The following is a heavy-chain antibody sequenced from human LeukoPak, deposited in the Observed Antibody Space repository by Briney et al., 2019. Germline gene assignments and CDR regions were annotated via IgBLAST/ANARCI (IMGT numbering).Heavy chain of an antibody. J-gene: IGHJ4*02. CDR3: AAVAADD. V-gene: IGHV3-30*03. Sequence: PGGSLRLSCAASGFTFSSYAMSWVRQAPGKGLEWVAVISYDGSNKYYADSVKGRFTISRDNSKNTLYLQMNSLRAEDTAVYYCAAVAADDWGQGTLVTVSS. D-gene: IGHD6-19*01. CDR2: ISYDGSNK. CDR1: GFTFSSYA.